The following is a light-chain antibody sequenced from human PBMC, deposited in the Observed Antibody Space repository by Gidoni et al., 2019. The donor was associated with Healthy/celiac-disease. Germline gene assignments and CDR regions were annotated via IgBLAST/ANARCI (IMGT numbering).Light chain of an antibody. CDR1: QSVSSN. V-gene: IGKV3-15*01. CDR2: GAS. Sequence: EIVMTQSPATLSVSPGERATLSCRASQSVSSNLAWYQQKPGQAPRLLIFGASTRATGIPARFIGSGSGTEFTLTISSLQSEDFAFYYCQQYNNWPQTFGQGTKVEIK. CDR3: QQYNNWPQT. J-gene: IGKJ1*01.